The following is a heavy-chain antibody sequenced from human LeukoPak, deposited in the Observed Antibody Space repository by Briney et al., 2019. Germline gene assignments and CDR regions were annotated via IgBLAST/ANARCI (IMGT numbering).Heavy chain of an antibody. J-gene: IGHJ4*02. CDR2: IYSGGST. V-gene: IGHV3-66*01. D-gene: IGHD5-24*01. CDR3: ATSLVEMATISDY. Sequence: PGGSLRLSCAASGFTFSSNYMSWVRQAPGKGLEWVSVIYSGGSTYYADSAKGRFTISRDNSKNTLYLQMNSLRAEDTAVYYCATSLVEMATISDYWGQGTLVTVSS. CDR1: GFTFSSNY.